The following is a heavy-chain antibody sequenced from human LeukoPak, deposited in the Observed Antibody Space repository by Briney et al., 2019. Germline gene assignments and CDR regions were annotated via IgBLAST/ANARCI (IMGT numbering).Heavy chain of an antibody. J-gene: IGHJ4*02. D-gene: IGHD2-15*01. CDR2: IKQDGSEK. CDR1: GFTFSSYW. CDR3: ARGKGMGYCSGGSCYQFDY. V-gene: IGHV3-7*01. Sequence: AGGSLRLSCAASGFTFSSYWMSWVRQAPGKGLEWVANIKQDGSEKYYVDSVKGRFTISRDNAKNSLYLQMNSLRAEDTAVYYCARGKGMGYCSGGSCYQFDYWGQGTLVTVSS.